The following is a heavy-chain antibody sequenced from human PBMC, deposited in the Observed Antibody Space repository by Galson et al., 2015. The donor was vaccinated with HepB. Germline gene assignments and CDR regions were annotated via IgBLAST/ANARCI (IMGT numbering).Heavy chain of an antibody. CDR1: GYTFTSYG. Sequence: SCKASGYTFTSYGINWVRQAPGQGLEWMGWISAYNGNTNYAQKLQGRVTMTTDTSTSTAYMELRSLRSDDTAVYYCARDRSETAPVHYDSWSGYPNYGMDV. D-gene: IGHD3-3*01. CDR2: ISAYNGNT. V-gene: IGHV1-18*04. CDR3: ARDRSETAPVHYDSWSGYPNYGMDV. J-gene: IGHJ6*01.